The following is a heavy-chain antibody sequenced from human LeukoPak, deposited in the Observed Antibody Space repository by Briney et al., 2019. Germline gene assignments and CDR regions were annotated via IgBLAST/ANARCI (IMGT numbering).Heavy chain of an antibody. V-gene: IGHV1-18*04. CDR3: ARAGVVVVPAAIRYSYRPPYY. D-gene: IGHD2-2*01. CDR1: GYTFTGYY. J-gene: IGHJ4*02. Sequence: ASVKVSCKASGYTFTGYYMHWVRQAPGQGLEWMGWISAYNGNTNYAQKLQGRVTMTTDTSTSTAYMELRSLRSDDTAVYYCARAGVVVVPAAIRYSYRPPYYWGQGTLVTVSS. CDR2: ISAYNGNT.